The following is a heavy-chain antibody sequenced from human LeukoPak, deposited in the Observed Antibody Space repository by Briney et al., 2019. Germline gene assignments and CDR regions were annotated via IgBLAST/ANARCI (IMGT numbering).Heavy chain of an antibody. CDR3: ARGPAGYN. D-gene: IGHD1-1*01. J-gene: IGHJ4*02. CDR2: IYSGGST. CDR1: GFTVSSNH. V-gene: IGHV3-53*01. Sequence: GGSLRLSCAASGFTVSSNHMSWVHQAPGKGLEWVSVIYSGGSTDYADSVKGRFTISRDNLKNTLYLQMNSLRAEDTAVYYCARGPAGYNWGQGTLVTFSS.